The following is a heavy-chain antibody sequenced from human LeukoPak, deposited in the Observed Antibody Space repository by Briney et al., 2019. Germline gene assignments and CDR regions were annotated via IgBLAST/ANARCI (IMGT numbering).Heavy chain of an antibody. Sequence: QPGGSLRLSCVASGFTFSSSWMSWVRQAPGKGLEWVANIKQDGSEKSYVESVRGRFTISRDNAKNSLYLQLNSLRAEDTALYYCARDNPPDYWGQGTLVTVSS. J-gene: IGHJ4*02. CDR1: GFTFSSSW. CDR2: IKQDGSEK. CDR3: ARDNPPDY. V-gene: IGHV3-7*03.